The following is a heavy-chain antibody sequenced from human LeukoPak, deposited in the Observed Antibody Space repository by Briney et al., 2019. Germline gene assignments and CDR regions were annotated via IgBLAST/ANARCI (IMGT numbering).Heavy chain of an antibody. J-gene: IGHJ4*02. CDR3: ARSGTQRTYYDILTGYYRIEPFDY. CDR2: IYPGDSDT. D-gene: IGHD3-9*01. CDR1: GYSFTSYW. V-gene: IGHV5-51*01. Sequence: GESLKISCKGSGYSFTSYWIGWVRQMPGKGLEWMGIIYPGDSDTGYSPSFQGQVTISADKSISTAYLQWSSLKASDTAMYYCARSGTQRTYYDILTGYYRIEPFDYWGQGTLVTVSS.